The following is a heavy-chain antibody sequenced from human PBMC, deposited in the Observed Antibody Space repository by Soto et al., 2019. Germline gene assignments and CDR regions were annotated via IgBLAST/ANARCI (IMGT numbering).Heavy chain of an antibody. D-gene: IGHD3-22*01. Sequence: SETLSLTCTVSGGSISSSSYYRGWIRQPPGKGLEWIGYTYYSGSTYYNPSLKSRVTISVDTSKNQFSLKLSSVTAADTAVYYCARDTPDSSGYYSPPPIDYWGQGTLVTVSS. V-gene: IGHV4-39*07. CDR2: TYYSGST. J-gene: IGHJ4*02. CDR1: GGSISSSSYY. CDR3: ARDTPDSSGYYSPPPIDY.